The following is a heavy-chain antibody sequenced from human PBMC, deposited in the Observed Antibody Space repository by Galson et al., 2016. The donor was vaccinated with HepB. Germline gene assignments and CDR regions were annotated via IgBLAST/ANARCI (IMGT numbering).Heavy chain of an antibody. Sequence: SLRLSCAASGFIFSSYSMNWVRQAPGRGLEWVSYINRRSDVIYYADSVKGRFTISRDNDRNSLYLKMNSLRDEDTAFYYCAKSGPGADYLAYWGQGTLVTVSS. D-gene: IGHD2-2*01. CDR1: GFIFSSYS. CDR3: AKSGPGADYLAY. J-gene: IGHJ4*02. V-gene: IGHV3-48*02. CDR2: INRRSDVI.